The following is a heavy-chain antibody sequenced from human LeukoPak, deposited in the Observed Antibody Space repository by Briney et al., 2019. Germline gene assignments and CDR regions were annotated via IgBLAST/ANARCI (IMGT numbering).Heavy chain of an antibody. D-gene: IGHD5-18*01. Sequence: GGSLRLSCAASGFTFSVFWMFWVRHAPGQGLVWVSHISPDGRSTNYTDSVKGRCTISRDNARNTLYLQLNSLTAEDTAVYYCAMGYKSAYSWDYWGQGTLVTVSS. CDR2: ISPDGRST. CDR1: GFTFSVFW. CDR3: AMGYKSAYSWDY. J-gene: IGHJ4*02. V-gene: IGHV3-74*01.